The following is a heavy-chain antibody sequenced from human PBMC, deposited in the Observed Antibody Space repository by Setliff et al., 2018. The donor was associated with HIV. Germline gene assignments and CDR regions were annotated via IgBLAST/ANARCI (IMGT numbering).Heavy chain of an antibody. J-gene: IGHJ4*02. V-gene: IGHV3-30*18. CDR1: GFTFDSYG. Sequence: GGSLRLSCEASGFTFDSYGMHWVRQAPGKGLEWVATVSYDGNYKFYTDSVGGRFTVSRDNSKNTLYLQMNSLRAEDTAVYYCAQIWFGGAHFRWGQGTLVTVSS. CDR3: AQIWFGGAHFR. D-gene: IGHD3-10*01. CDR2: VSYDGNYK.